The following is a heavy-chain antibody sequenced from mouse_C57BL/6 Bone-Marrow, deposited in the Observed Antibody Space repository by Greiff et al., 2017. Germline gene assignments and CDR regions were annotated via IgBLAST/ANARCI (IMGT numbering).Heavy chain of an antibody. CDR2: IRSKSNNYAT. CDR1: GFSFNTYA. J-gene: IGHJ3*01. CDR3: VGGTGLLFAY. D-gene: IGHD4-1*01. V-gene: IGHV10-1*01. Sequence: DVMLVESGGGLVQPKGSLKLSCAASGFSFNTYAMNWVRQAPGKGLEWVARIRSKSNNYATYYADSVKDRFTISRDDSESLLYLQMNNLKTENTAMYYCVGGTGLLFAYWGQGTLVTVSA.